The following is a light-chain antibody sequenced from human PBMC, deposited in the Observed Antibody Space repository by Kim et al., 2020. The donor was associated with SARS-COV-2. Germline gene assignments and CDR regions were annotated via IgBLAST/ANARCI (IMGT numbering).Light chain of an antibody. J-gene: IGLJ3*02. V-gene: IGLV1-40*01. CDR3: QYYDSSLSGSV. Sequence: QRVTSACTGSSSNIGAGYDVHWYQQLPGTAPKLLIYGNSNRPSGVPDRFSGSKSGTSASLAITGLQAEDEADYYCQYYDSSLSGSVFGGGTQLTVL. CDR1: SSNIGAGYD. CDR2: GNS.